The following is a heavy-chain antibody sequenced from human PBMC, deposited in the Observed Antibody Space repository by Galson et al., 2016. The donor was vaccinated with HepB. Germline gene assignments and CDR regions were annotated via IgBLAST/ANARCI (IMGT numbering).Heavy chain of an antibody. CDR2: VYHDGSP. CDR1: GDSISTKNW. V-gene: IGHV4-4*02. Sequence: SETLSLSCTVSGDSISTKNWWSWVRQPPGKGLEWIGEVYHDGSPNYNPSLKSRLTISVDKSKNQFSLKLTSVTAADTAVYYCASVWGGGSCHSHWFGPWGQETLVTVSS. J-gene: IGHJ5*02. D-gene: IGHD2-15*01. CDR3: ASVWGGGSCHSHWFGP.